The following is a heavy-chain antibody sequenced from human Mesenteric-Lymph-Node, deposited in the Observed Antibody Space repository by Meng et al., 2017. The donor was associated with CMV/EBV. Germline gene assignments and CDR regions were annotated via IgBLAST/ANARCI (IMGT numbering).Heavy chain of an antibody. CDR1: GFTFSNSW. CDR3: ARGDQDYYGMDV. CDR2: ISSGATYI. V-gene: IGHV3-21*01. J-gene: IGHJ6*02. Sequence: GGSLRLSCAASGFTFSNSWMTWVRQAPGKGLEWVSSISSGATYIYYADSVRGRFTISRDNAKSSLYLQMNSLRAEDTAVYYCARGDQDYYGMDVWGQGTTVTVSS.